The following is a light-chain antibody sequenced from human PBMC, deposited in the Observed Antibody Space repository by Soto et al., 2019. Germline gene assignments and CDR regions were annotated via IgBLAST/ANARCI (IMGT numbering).Light chain of an antibody. CDR1: QSVSRN. Sequence: EIVMTQSPATLSVSPVERATLFCRASQSVSRNLAWHQQKPGQAPRLLIYGVSTRATGVPARFSGSGSGTEFTLTISSLQSEDFAVYYCHHYVSSRHTFGQGTKVDIK. CDR3: HHYVSSRHT. CDR2: GVS. J-gene: IGKJ2*01. V-gene: IGKV3-15*01.